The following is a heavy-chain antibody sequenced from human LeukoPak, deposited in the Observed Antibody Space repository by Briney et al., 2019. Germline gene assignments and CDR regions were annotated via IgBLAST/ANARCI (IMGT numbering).Heavy chain of an antibody. CDR2: INWNGGST. J-gene: IGHJ3*02. V-gene: IGHV3-20*04. CDR1: GFTFDDYG. CDR3: ARDTAHAFDI. Sequence: TGGSLRLSCAASGFTFDDYGMSWVRQAPGRGLEWVSGINWNGGSTGYADSVKGRFTISRDNAKNSLYLQMNSLRAEDTAVYYCARDTAHAFDIWGQGTMVTVSS. D-gene: IGHD5-18*01.